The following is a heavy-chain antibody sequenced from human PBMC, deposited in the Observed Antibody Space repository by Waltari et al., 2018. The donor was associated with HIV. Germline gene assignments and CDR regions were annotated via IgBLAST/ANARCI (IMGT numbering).Heavy chain of an antibody. J-gene: IGHJ6*02. Sequence: EVQLVESGGGLVQPGGSLRLSCAASGFTVSSNYMSWVGQAPGKGLEWVSVIYSGGSTYYADSVKGRFTISRDNSKNTLYLQMNSLRAEDTAVYYCARDWAHSSSWSRYYYHGMDVWGQGTTVTVSS. D-gene: IGHD6-13*01. CDR2: IYSGGST. CDR1: GFTVSSNY. V-gene: IGHV3-66*01. CDR3: ARDWAHSSSWSRYYYHGMDV.